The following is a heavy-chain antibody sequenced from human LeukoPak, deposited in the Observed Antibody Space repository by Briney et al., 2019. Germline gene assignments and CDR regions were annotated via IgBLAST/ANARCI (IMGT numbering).Heavy chain of an antibody. CDR3: ARAVYSSSFAYYYYYGMDV. Sequence: SETLSLTCTVSGGSISSGGYYWSWIRQHPGKGLEWIGYIYYSGSTYYNPSLKSRVTISVDTSKNQFSLKLSSVTAADTAVYYCARAVYSSSFAYYYYYGMDVWGQGTTVTVSS. D-gene: IGHD6-13*01. CDR2: IYYSGST. CDR1: GGSISSGGYY. V-gene: IGHV4-31*03. J-gene: IGHJ6*02.